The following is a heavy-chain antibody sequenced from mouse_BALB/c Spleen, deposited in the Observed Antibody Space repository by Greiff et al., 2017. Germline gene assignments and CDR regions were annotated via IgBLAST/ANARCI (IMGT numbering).Heavy chain of an antibody. CDR1: GFTFTDYY. J-gene: IGHJ1*01. Sequence: EVKLEESGGGLVQPGGSLRLSCATSGFTFTDYYMSWVRQPPGKALEWLGFIRNKANGYTTEYSASVKGRFTISRDNSQSNLYLQMNTLRAEDSATYYCSSPDYCYAMDDWGAGTTVTVSS. CDR3: SSPDYCYAMDD. CDR2: IRNKANGYTT. D-gene: IGHD2-12*01. V-gene: IGHV7-3*02.